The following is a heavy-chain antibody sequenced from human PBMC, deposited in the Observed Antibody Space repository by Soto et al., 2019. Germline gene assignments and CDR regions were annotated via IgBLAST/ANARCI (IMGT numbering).Heavy chain of an antibody. CDR1: GYTFTGYY. J-gene: IGHJ6*02. CDR3: AIGYCSSTSCYMANYYYYGMDV. V-gene: IGHV1-2*02. D-gene: IGHD2-2*02. CDR2: INPNSGGT. Sequence: VASVKVSCKASGYTFTGYYMHWVRQAPGQGLEWMGWINPNSGGTNYAQKFQGRVTMTRDTSISTAYMELSRLRSDDTAVYYCAIGYCSSTSCYMANYYYYGMDVWGQGTTVTVSS.